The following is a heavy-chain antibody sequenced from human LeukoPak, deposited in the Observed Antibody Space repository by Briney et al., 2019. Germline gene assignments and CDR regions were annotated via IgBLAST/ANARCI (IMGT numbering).Heavy chain of an antibody. Sequence: GESLKISCQGSGYSFTSYWIGWVRQMPGKGLEWMGIIYPGDSDTRYSPSFQGQVTISADKSISTAYLQWSSLKASDTAMYYCASPTRRYCSGGSCYSLNAFDIWGQGTMVTVSS. CDR1: GYSFTSYW. D-gene: IGHD2-15*01. J-gene: IGHJ3*02. CDR3: ASPTRRYCSGGSCYSLNAFDI. CDR2: IYPGDSDT. V-gene: IGHV5-51*01.